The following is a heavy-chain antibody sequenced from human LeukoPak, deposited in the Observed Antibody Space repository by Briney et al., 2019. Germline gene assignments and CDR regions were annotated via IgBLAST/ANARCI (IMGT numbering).Heavy chain of an antibody. CDR2: ISYDGRDQ. J-gene: IGHJ4*02. D-gene: IGHD3-10*01. Sequence: PGGSLRLSCVASGFSLRGYAMHWVRQAPGKGGLEWVTMISYDGRDQYYADSVKGRFTISRDDSKNTLFLQMNSLRVEDTAMYHCARIGWGVSFGSGFDYWGQGTLVTVTS. CDR3: ARIGWGVSFGSGFDY. CDR1: GFSLRGYA. V-gene: IGHV3-30-3*01.